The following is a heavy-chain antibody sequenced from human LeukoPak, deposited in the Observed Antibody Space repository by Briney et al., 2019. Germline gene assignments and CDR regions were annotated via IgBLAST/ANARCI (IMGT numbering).Heavy chain of an antibody. J-gene: IGHJ3*02. D-gene: IGHD2-2*01. CDR2: IYSGGST. CDR1: GFTVSSNY. CDR3: ARGRGYCSSTTCYEAFDI. Sequence: GGSLRLSCAASGFTVSSNYMSWVGQAPGKGLEWVSLIYSGGSTYYADSVKGRFTVSRDNSKDTLYLQMNSLRAEDTAVYYCARGRGYCSSTTCYEAFDIWGQETMVTVSS. V-gene: IGHV3-66*02.